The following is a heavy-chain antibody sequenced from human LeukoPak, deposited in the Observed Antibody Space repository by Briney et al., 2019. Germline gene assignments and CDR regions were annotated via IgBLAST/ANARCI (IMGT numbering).Heavy chain of an antibody. D-gene: IGHD4-17*01. J-gene: IGHJ5*02. Sequence: PGGSLRLSCAASGFTFSSYWMSWVRQAPGKGLEWVANIKQDGSEKYYVDSVKGRFTISRDNAKNSLYLQMNSLRAEDTAVYYCARDGHYGDYPRWFDPWGQGTLVTVSS. CDR3: ARDGHYGDYPRWFDP. V-gene: IGHV3-7*01. CDR2: IKQDGSEK. CDR1: GFTFSSYW.